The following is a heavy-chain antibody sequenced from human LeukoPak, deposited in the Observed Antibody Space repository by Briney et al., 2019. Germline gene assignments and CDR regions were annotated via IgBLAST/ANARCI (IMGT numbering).Heavy chain of an antibody. CDR1: GGSISSGGYY. CDR3: ARLRSRGHYYGSGSYFGYYYYMDV. D-gene: IGHD3-10*01. CDR2: INHSGST. J-gene: IGHJ6*03. V-gene: IGHV4-39*07. Sequence: SETLSLTCTVSGGSISSGGYYWSWIRQPPGKGLEWIGEINHSGSTNYNPSLKSRVTISVDTSKNQFSLKLSSVTAADTAVYYCARLRSRGHYYGSGSYFGYYYYMDVWGKGTTVTISS.